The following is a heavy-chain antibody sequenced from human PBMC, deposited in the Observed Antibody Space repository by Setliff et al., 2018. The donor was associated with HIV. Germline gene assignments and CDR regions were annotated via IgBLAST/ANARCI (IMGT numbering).Heavy chain of an antibody. CDR1: AASISSASYS. CDR2: CYYTGTA. D-gene: IGHD3-10*01. J-gene: IGHJ6*03. V-gene: IGHV4-39*01. CDR3: ARHMSFDYYMDV. Sequence: SETLSLTCAVSAASISSASYSRGWIRQSPGKGLEWIGNCYYTGTADYNPSLQSRVTISADASRNEISMKLRSVTAADTAVYYCARHMSFDYYMDVGGEGTTVTVSS.